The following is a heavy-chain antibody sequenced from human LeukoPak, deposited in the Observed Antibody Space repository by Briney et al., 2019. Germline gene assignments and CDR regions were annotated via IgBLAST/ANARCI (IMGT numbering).Heavy chain of an antibody. J-gene: IGHJ4*02. CDR1: GFTFSRYG. D-gene: IGHD4-11*01. CDR2: IWSDGTNK. Sequence: PGGSLRLSCAASGFTFSRYGMRWVRQAPGKGLEWVAVIWSDGTNKYYADSVKGRFTISRDDSKNTLFLQMDSLRAEDTAIYYCAKDAQRGFDYSNSLEYWGQGSLVTVSS. V-gene: IGHV3-33*06. CDR3: AKDAQRGFDYSNSLEY.